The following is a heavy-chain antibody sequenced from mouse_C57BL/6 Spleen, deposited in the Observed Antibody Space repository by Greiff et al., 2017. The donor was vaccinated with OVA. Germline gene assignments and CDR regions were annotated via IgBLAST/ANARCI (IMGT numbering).Heavy chain of an antibody. V-gene: IGHV1-50*01. Sequence: QVQLQQPGAELVKPGASVKLSCKASGYTFTSYWMQWVKQRPGQGLEWIGEIDPSDSYTNYNQKFKGKATLTVDTSSSTAYMQLSSLTSEDSAVYYCARGDYDGYYLTDYWGQGTSVTVSS. J-gene: IGHJ4*01. D-gene: IGHD2-3*01. CDR3: ARGDYDGYYLTDY. CDR1: GYTFTSYW. CDR2: IDPSDSYT.